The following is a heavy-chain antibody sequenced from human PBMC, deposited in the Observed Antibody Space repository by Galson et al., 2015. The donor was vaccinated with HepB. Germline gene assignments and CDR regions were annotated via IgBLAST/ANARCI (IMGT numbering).Heavy chain of an antibody. CDR3: AARLLHSGGMDV. J-gene: IGHJ6*02. Sequence: SLRLSCAASGFTFNSYAMSWVRQAPGKGLVWVSRINSDGSSTSYADSVKGRFTISRDNAKNTLYLQMNSLRAEDTAVYYCAARLLHSGGMDVWGQGTTVTVSS. D-gene: IGHD3-10*01. CDR1: GFTFNSYA. CDR2: INSDGSST. V-gene: IGHV3-74*01.